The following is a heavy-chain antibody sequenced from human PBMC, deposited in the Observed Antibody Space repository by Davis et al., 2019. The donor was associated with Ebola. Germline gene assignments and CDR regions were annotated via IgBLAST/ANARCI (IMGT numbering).Heavy chain of an antibody. CDR3: ARDIVGTGSYTPRFDY. D-gene: IGHD1-26*01. CDR1: GFVVSSTY. J-gene: IGHJ4*02. CDR2: IYTSGGT. V-gene: IGHV3-53*01. Sequence: GGSLRLSCAASGFVVSSTYMSWVRQAPGKGLEWVSIIYTSGGTFYADSVQGRFTISRDNSRNTLYLQMNRLRAEDTAVYYCARDIVGTGSYTPRFDYWGQGTLVTVSS.